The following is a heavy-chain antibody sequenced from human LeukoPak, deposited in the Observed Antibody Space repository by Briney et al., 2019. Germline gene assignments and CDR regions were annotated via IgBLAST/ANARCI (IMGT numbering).Heavy chain of an antibody. V-gene: IGHV2-5*02. CDR2: IYWDADK. Sequence: SGPTLVKPTRTLKLTCTFSGFSLSTTGVGVGWIRQPPGKALEWLALIYWDADKRYNSSLKRRLTIIKDPSKNQVVLTLTDLDPLDTATYYCAYTSTVVTPFDSWGQGILVTVSS. CDR1: GFSLSTTGVG. J-gene: IGHJ4*02. D-gene: IGHD4-23*01. CDR3: AYTSTVVTPFDS.